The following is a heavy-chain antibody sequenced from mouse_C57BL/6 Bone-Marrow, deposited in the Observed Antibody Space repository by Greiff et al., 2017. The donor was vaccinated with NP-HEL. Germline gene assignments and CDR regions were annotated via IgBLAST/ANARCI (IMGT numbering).Heavy chain of an antibody. J-gene: IGHJ2*01. Sequence: QVQLQQSGAELVRPGASVKLSCKASGYTFTDYYINWVKQRPGQGLEWIARIYPGSGNTYYNEKFKGKATLTAEKSSSTAYMQLSSLTSEDSAVYFCARWGYYDYDGGFDYWGQGTTLTVAS. CDR3: ARWGYYDYDGGFDY. D-gene: IGHD2-4*01. V-gene: IGHV1-76*01. CDR2: IYPGSGNT. CDR1: GYTFTDYY.